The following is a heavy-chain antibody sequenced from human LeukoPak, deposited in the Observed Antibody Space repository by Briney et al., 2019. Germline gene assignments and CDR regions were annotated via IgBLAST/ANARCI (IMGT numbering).Heavy chain of an antibody. J-gene: IGHJ4*02. CDR2: IYPGDSNI. D-gene: IGHD2-21*01. CDR1: GDIFTSYW. V-gene: IGHV5-51*01. CDR3: ARERWGSGDY. Sequence: GESLKISCKSSGDIFTSYWIGWVRQMPGKGLEWMGIIYPGDSNIKYSPSLQGQVTISADESINTVYLHWSSLKASDTAMYYCARERWGSGDYWGQGTLVTVSS.